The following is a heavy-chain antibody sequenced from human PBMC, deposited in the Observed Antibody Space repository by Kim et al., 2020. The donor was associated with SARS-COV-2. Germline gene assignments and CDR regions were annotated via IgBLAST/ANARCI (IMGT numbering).Heavy chain of an antibody. D-gene: IGHD3-10*02. CDR3: ARSVFGDNY. J-gene: IGHJ4*02. V-gene: IGHV3-7*01. CDR2: TNQDGSES. CDR1: GFTFSHDW. Sequence: GGSLRLSCAASGFTFSHDWMTWVRQAPGKGLEWVANTNQDGSESYYVDSVKGRFTISRDNAKNSLYLQMNSLRVEDTAVYYCARSVFGDNYWGQGTLVSVSS.